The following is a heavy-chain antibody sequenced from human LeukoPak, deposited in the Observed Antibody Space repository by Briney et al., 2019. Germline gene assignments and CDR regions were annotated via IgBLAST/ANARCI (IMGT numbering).Heavy chain of an antibody. V-gene: IGHV3-48*03. CDR3: ARMGYNYGYRGFDH. CDR2: ISSGGSTT. J-gene: IGHJ4*02. Sequence: GGSLRLSCAASGFTFSTYAMQWVRQAPGGGLKWVSYISSGGSTTYYADSVKGRFTISRDNAKDSLYLQMNSLRAEDTAVYYCARMGYNYGYRGFDHWGQGTLVTV. CDR1: GFTFSTYA. D-gene: IGHD5-18*01.